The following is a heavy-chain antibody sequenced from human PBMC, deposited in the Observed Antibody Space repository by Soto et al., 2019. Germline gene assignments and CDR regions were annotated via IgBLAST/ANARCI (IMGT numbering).Heavy chain of an antibody. V-gene: IGHV3-33*01. CDR2: IWYDGSNK. D-gene: IGHD6-19*01. J-gene: IGHJ4*02. CDR1: GFTFSSYG. Sequence: GGSLRLSCAASGFTFSSYGMHWVRQAPGKGLEWVAVIWYDGSNKYYADSVKGRFTISRDNSKNTLYLQMNSLRAEDTAVYYCARDGTRSSGWCDYWGQGTLVTVSS. CDR3: ARDGTRSSGWCDY.